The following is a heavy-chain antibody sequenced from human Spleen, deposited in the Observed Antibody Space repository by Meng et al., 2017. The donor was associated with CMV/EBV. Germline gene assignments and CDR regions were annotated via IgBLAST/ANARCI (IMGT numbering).Heavy chain of an antibody. J-gene: IGHJ4*02. Sequence: GGSLRLSCTASGFTFVDYAMTWVRQAPGKGLEWVGSTRSKAYGGTIEYAASVKGRFTISRDNIKDILYLQMHSLRADDTAVYYCVSYNWNDVNHFWGQGTLVTVSS. V-gene: IGHV3-49*04. D-gene: IGHD1-20*01. CDR2: TRSKAYGGTI. CDR3: VSYNWNDVNHF. CDR1: GFTFVDYA.